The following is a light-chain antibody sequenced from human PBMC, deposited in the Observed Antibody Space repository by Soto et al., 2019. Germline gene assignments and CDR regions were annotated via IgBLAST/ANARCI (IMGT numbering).Light chain of an antibody. CDR2: GNN. Sequence: QSVLTQPPSVSGAPGQRVTISCTGSSSNIGAGYDVHWYQQLPGTAPKLLIYGNNNRPSGVPERFSGSKSGTSASLAITGLQAEVEGDYYCQSYDRSLSGWVFGGGTKLTVL. CDR1: SSNIGAGYD. J-gene: IGLJ3*02. V-gene: IGLV1-40*01. CDR3: QSYDRSLSGWV.